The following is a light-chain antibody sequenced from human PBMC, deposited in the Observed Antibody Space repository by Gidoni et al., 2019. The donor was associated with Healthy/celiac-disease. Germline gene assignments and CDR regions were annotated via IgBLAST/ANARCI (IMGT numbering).Light chain of an antibody. J-gene: IGKJ1*01. V-gene: IGKV2-28*01. CDR2: LGS. CDR3: MQALQTPKT. Sequence: DIVMTQSPLSLPVTPGEPASISCRSSQSLLHSNGYNYLDWYLQKPGQSPQLLIYLGSNRASGVPYRFSGSGSGTDFTLKISRVEAEDVGVYYCMQALQTPKTFGQGTKVEIK. CDR1: QSLLHSNGYNY.